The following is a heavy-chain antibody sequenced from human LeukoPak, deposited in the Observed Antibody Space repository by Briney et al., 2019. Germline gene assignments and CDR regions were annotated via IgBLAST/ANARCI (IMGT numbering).Heavy chain of an antibody. CDR1: GFTFSDYY. J-gene: IGHJ3*01. D-gene: IGHD2-15*01. CDR2: ISSSGSAI. V-gene: IGHV3-11*04. CDR3: ARDLDVVVGPAHYDALDL. Sequence: GGSLRLSCAASGFTFSDYYINWIRQAPGKRLEWVSSISSSGSAIFYADSVRGRFTISRDNAKNSLFLQLNSLRAEDTAVYYCARDLDVVVGPAHYDALDLWGQGTTVTVS.